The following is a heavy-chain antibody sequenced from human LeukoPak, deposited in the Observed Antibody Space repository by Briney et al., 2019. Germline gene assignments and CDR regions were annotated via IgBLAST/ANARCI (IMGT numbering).Heavy chain of an antibody. CDR3: AKVIGSSGWSGPYFDY. J-gene: IGHJ4*02. CDR1: GFTFSSYA. CDR2: ISGSGGST. Sequence: PGGSLRLSCAASGFTFSSYATSWVRQAPGKGLEWVSAISGSGGSTYYADSVKGRFTISRDNSKNTLYLQMNSLRAEDTAVYYCAKVIGSSGWSGPYFDYWGQGTLVTVSS. D-gene: IGHD6-19*01. V-gene: IGHV3-23*01.